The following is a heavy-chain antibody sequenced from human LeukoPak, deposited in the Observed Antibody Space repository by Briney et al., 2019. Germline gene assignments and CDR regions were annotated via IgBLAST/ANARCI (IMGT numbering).Heavy chain of an antibody. V-gene: IGHV4-34*01. CDR1: GGSFSGYY. CDR3: ARGSGEKYYYYYYMDV. D-gene: IGHD3-3*01. J-gene: IGHJ6*03. CDR2: INHSGST. Sequence: SETLSLTCAVYGGSFSGYYWSWIRQPPGKGLEWIGEINHSGSTNYNPSLKSRVTIPVDTSKNQFSLKLSSVTAADTAVYYCARGSGEKYYYYYYMDVWGKGTTVTVSS.